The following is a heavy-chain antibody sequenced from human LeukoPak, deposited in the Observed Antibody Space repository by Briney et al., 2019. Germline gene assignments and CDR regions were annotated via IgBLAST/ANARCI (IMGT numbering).Heavy chain of an antibody. Sequence: SETLSLTCTVSGGSISSYYWSWIRQPPGKGLEWIGYIYYSGSTNYNPSLKRRVTISVDTSKNQFSLKLSSVTAADTAVYYCARDAYYGSGSYYDYWGQGTLVTVSS. CDR2: IYYSGST. CDR3: ARDAYYGSGSYYDY. D-gene: IGHD3-10*01. V-gene: IGHV4-59*01. J-gene: IGHJ4*02. CDR1: GGSISSYY.